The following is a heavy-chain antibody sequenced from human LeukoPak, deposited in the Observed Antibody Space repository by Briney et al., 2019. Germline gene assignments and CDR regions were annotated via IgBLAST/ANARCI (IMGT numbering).Heavy chain of an antibody. CDR1: GLTFSSYS. CDR2: ISTSSSYI. Sequence: PGGSLRLSCAASGLTFSSYSMNWVRQAPGKGLEWVSSISTSSSYIYYADSVKGRFTISRDNAKNSLYLQMNSLRAEDTAVYYCASYYYDSSGYPGDYWGQGTLVTVSS. CDR3: ASYYYDSSGYPGDY. D-gene: IGHD3-22*01. V-gene: IGHV3-21*01. J-gene: IGHJ4*02.